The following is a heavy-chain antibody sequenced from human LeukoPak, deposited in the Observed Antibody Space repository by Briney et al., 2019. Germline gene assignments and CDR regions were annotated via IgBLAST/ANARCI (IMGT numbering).Heavy chain of an antibody. V-gene: IGHV4-4*07. J-gene: IGHJ4*02. Sequence: SETLSLTCTVSGGSISSYYWSWIRQPVGKGLEWIGRMYTSGSTNYNPSLKSRVTMSVDTSKNQFSLKLSSVTAADTAVYYCARRRTGRDPFDYWGQGTLVTVSS. CDR2: MYTSGST. CDR1: GGSISSYY. CDR3: ARRRTGRDPFDY. D-gene: IGHD3-10*01.